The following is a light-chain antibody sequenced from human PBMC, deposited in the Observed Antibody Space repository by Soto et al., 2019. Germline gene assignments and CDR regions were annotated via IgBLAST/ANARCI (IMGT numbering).Light chain of an antibody. CDR2: DVS. CDR3: CSYTSSSTLYV. V-gene: IGLV2-14*01. J-gene: IGLJ1*01. CDR1: SSDVGGYNY. Sequence: QSVLTQPASVSGSPGQSITISCTGTSSDVGGYNYVSWYQQHPGKAPKLMIYDVSNRPSGVSNCFSGSKSGNTASLTISGLQAEDEADYYCCSYTSSSTLYVFGTGTKVTVL.